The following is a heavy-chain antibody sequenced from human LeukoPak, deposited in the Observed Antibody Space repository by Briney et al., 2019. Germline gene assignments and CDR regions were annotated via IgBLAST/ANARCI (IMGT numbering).Heavy chain of an antibody. CDR2: INSYSSYI. Sequence: GGSLRLSCAASKFTFSSYSMNWVRQAPGKGLEWVSSINSYSSYIYYADSVKGRFTMSRDNAKKSLFLQMNSLRAEDTAVYYCARDYGDYEPGRHHYYYYYMDVWGKGTTVTVSS. CDR1: KFTFSSYS. D-gene: IGHD4-17*01. CDR3: ARDYGDYEPGRHHYYYYYMDV. V-gene: IGHV3-21*01. J-gene: IGHJ6*03.